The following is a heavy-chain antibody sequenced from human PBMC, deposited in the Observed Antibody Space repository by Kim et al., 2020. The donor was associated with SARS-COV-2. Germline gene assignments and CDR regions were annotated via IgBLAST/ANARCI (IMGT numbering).Heavy chain of an antibody. CDR1: GYTFTSYA. D-gene: IGHD2-2*01. CDR2: INAGNGNT. V-gene: IGHV1-3*01. CDR3: ASPHGRYCSSTSCTKRGAFDI. Sequence: ASVKVSCKASGYTFTSYAMHWVRQAPGQRLEWMGWINAGNGNTKYSQKFQGRVTITRDTSASTAYMELSSLRSEDTAVYYCASPHGRYCSSTSCTKRGAFDIWGQGTMVTVSS. J-gene: IGHJ3*02.